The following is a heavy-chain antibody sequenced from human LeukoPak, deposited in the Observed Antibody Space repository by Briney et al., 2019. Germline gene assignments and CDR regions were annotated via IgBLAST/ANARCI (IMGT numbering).Heavy chain of an antibody. CDR2: VSGGGST. CDR1: GFTFNNCA. J-gene: IGHJ6*02. Sequence: SGGSLRLSCAASGFTFNNCAMNWVRQPVGKGLEWVSTVSGGGSTYYADSVMGRFTISRDNSKNTLYLQMSSLRAEDSAVYYCATYSDYRRNYNYCNMDVWGQGTTVTVSS. D-gene: IGHD4-11*01. CDR3: ATYSDYRRNYNYCNMDV. V-gene: IGHV3-23*01.